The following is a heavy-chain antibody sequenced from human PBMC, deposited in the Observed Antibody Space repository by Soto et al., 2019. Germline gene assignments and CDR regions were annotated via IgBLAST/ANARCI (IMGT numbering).Heavy chain of an antibody. J-gene: IGHJ4*02. CDR1: GFTFHNYA. V-gene: IGHV3-30*04. D-gene: IGHD6-19*01. CDR3: VRDQRENNSGWYFDS. Sequence: QVHLVESGGGVVQPGRSLRLSCAASGFTFHNYAMHWVRQAPGKGLEWVAIISYDGKYKYYADSVKGRFTIFRNNSKNTLFLQMNSLRTEDTAVYSCVRDQRENNSGWYFDSWGQGTLVTVSS. CDR2: ISYDGKYK.